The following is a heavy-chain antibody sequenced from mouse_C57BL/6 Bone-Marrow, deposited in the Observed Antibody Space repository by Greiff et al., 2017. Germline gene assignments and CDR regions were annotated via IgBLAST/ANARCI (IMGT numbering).Heavy chain of an antibody. D-gene: IGHD4-1*01. V-gene: IGHV5-6*01. J-gene: IGHJ3*01. CDR3: ARLNWAWFAY. CDR1: GFTFSSYG. Sequence: EVKLMESGGDLVKPGGSLKLSCAASGFTFSSYGMSWVRPTPDKRLEWVATISSGGSYTYYPDSVKGRFTISRDNAKNTLYLQMSSLKSEDTAMYYCARLNWAWFAYWGQGTLVTVSA. CDR2: ISSGGSYT.